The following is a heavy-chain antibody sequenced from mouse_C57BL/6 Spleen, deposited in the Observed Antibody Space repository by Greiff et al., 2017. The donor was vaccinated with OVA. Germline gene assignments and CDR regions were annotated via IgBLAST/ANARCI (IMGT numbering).Heavy chain of an antibody. V-gene: IGHV1-9*01. CDR1: GYTFTGYW. D-gene: IGHD4-1*01. J-gene: IGHJ1*03. Sequence: VQLQQSGAELMKPGASVKLSCKATGYTFTGYWIEWVKQRPGHGLAWIVEILPGSGSPIYNETFQGTATFTADTSSTTAYMQLSSLTTEDSASYYCERKKLAHWYFDVWGTGTTVTVSS. CDR3: ERKKLAHWYFDV. CDR2: ILPGSGSP.